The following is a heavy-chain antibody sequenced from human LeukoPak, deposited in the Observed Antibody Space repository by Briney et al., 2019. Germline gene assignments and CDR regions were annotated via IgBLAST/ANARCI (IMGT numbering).Heavy chain of an antibody. Sequence: PSETLSLTCTVSDDSISNYYWSWIRQPAGKGLEWIGRIYTSGSTNYNPSLKSRVTMSVDTSKNQFSLKLSSVTAADTAVYYCARVSLVRGAPDYYFDYWGQGTLVTVSS. CDR3: ARVSLVRGAPDYYFDY. V-gene: IGHV4-4*07. D-gene: IGHD3-10*01. CDR1: DDSISNYY. J-gene: IGHJ4*02. CDR2: IYTSGST.